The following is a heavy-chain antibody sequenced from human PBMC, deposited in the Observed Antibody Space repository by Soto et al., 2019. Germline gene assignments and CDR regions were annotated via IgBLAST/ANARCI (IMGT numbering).Heavy chain of an antibody. J-gene: IGHJ5*02. D-gene: IGHD3-3*01. CDR1: GFSFSHYS. CDR3: ARDLRFWQGSWFDP. V-gene: IGHV3-48*02. Sequence: EVQLVESGGGLVQPGASLRLSCAASGFSFSHYSMNWVRQAPGKGLEWVSYISSSSSIIYYADSVKGRFTISRDNAKNSLYLQMNSLRDEDTAVYYCARDLRFWQGSWFDPWGQGTLVTVSS. CDR2: ISSSSSII.